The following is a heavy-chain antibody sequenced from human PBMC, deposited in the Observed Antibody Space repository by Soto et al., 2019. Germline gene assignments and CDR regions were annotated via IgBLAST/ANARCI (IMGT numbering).Heavy chain of an antibody. J-gene: IGHJ4*02. CDR1: GFTFSSFS. Sequence: VGSLRLSCSASGFTFSSFSMSWVRQAPGKGPEWVANIKFDGSEKQYVDSVRGRFTISRDNSRSSLSLQMNSLRAGDTAVYYCVKDGGYCSSSTCYAPRNHYFDSWGQGTLVTVSS. CDR3: VKDGGYCSSSTCYAPRNHYFDS. CDR2: IKFDGSEK. V-gene: IGHV3-7*03. D-gene: IGHD2-2*01.